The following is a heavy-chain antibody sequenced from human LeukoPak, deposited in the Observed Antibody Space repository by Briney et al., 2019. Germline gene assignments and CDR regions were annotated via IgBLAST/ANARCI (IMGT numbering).Heavy chain of an antibody. CDR2: IYNSGTT. J-gene: IGHJ2*01. Sequence: SETLSLTCTVSGGSFSSYYWTWIRRPAGKGLEWIGRIYNSGTTNYSPSLESRVTMSLDTSKNRFSLSLSSVTAADTAVYYCARDRLGATGHWRIDVWGRGTLVTVSS. CDR1: GGSFSSYY. CDR3: ARDRLGATGHWRIDV. V-gene: IGHV4-4*07. D-gene: IGHD1-26*01.